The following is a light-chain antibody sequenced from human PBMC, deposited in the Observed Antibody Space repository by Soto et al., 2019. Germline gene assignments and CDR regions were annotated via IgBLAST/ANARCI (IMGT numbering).Light chain of an antibody. V-gene: IGKV1-33*01. CDR3: QQYDSFPYS. Sequence: IQMTQSPLFLSASIGDRVTITCQASQDITNYLYWYQQKPGKAPKLLIYDASMLERGVPSRFSGGGSGTHFTFTISSLQPEDIATFYCQQYDSFPYSFGQGTKLEIK. J-gene: IGKJ2*03. CDR2: DAS. CDR1: QDITNY.